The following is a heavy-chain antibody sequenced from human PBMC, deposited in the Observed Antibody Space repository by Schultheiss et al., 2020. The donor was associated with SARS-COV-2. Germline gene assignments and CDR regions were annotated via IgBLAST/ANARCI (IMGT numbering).Heavy chain of an antibody. CDR1: EFTFSNYW. CDR3: ARDYYSLFDY. D-gene: IGHD3-10*01. J-gene: IGHJ4*02. V-gene: IGHV3-7*01. CDR2: INQDGSGT. Sequence: GESLKISCAASEFTFSNYWMTWVRQAPGKGLEWVANINQDGSGTYYVDSVKGRFTISRDNAKSSLYLQMNSLRAEDTAVYYCARDYYSLFDYWGQGTLVTVSS.